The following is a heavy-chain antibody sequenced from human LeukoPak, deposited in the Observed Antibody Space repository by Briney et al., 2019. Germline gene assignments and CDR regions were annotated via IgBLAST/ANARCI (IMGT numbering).Heavy chain of an antibody. CDR2: IYTDGST. CDR1: GGSISSGTYY. Sequence: PSQTLSLTCTVSGGSISSGTYYWSWIRQPAGKGLEWIGRIYTDGSTNYNPSLKSRVTISVDTSKNQFSLKVSSVTAADTAVYYCARGKRTISGVVITDYWGQGTLVTVSS. D-gene: IGHD3-3*01. J-gene: IGHJ4*02. V-gene: IGHV4-61*02. CDR3: ARGKRTISGVVITDY.